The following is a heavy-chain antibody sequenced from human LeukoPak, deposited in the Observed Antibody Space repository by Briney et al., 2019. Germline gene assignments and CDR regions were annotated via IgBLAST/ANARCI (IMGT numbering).Heavy chain of an antibody. D-gene: IGHD3-3*01. J-gene: IGHJ6*02. Sequence: GGSLRLSCAASGFTFSSYSMNWVRQAPGKGLEWVSSISSSSSYIYYADSVKGRFTISRDNAKNSLYLQMNSLRAEDTAVYYCARDNYDFWSGYPPYYYYYGMDVWGQGTTATVSS. CDR1: GFTFSSYS. CDR2: ISSSSSYI. V-gene: IGHV3-21*01. CDR3: ARDNYDFWSGYPPYYYYYGMDV.